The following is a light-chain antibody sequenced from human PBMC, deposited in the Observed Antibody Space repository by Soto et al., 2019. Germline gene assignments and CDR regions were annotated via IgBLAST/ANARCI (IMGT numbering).Light chain of an antibody. CDR3: SSYTSSNTLGV. V-gene: IGLV2-14*01. J-gene: IGLJ2*01. CDR2: DVS. Sequence: QSALTQPASVSGSPGQSITISCTGTSSDVDTYNYVSWYQQYPGKAPKLMIHDVSNRPSGVSNRFSGSKSGNTASLTISGLQAEDEADYYCSSYTSSNTLGVFGGVTKLTVL. CDR1: SSDVDTYNY.